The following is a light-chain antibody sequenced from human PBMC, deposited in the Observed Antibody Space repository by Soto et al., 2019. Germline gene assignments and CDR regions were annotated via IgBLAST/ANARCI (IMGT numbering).Light chain of an antibody. Sequence: EIVLTQSPATLSLSPCERATLSCRASQRISSYLAWYQQKPGQAPRLFIYDASNRATGIPARFSGSGSGTDFTLTISSLEPEDFAVYYCQQRSEWPITFGQGTRLEIK. J-gene: IGKJ5*01. V-gene: IGKV3-11*01. CDR2: DAS. CDR3: QQRSEWPIT. CDR1: QRISSY.